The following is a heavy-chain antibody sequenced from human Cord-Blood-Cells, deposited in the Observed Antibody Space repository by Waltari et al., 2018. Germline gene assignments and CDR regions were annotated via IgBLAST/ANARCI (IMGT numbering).Heavy chain of an antibody. Sequence: QVQLQESGPGLVKPSETLSLTCTVSGGSISSYYWSWIRQPPGKGLDWFGYIYYSGGTTNNPSLKSRVTIAVDTSKNQFSLKLSSVTAADTAVYYCARHLSTANNWYFDLWGRGTLVTVSS. D-gene: IGHD6-13*01. CDR3: ARHLSTANNWYFDL. J-gene: IGHJ2*01. V-gene: IGHV4-59*08. CDR1: GGSISSYY. CDR2: IYYSGGT.